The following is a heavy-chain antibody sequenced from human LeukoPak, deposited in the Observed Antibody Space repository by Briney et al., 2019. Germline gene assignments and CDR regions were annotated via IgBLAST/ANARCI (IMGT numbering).Heavy chain of an antibody. J-gene: IGHJ6*03. CDR1: GFTFSSYW. V-gene: IGHV3-74*01. D-gene: IGHD6-19*01. CDR3: ARASGSYERGPDYYYYYMDV. CDR2: INSDGSTT. Sequence: TGGSLRLSCAASGFTFSSYWMHWARQAPGKGLVWVSRINSDGSTTNYADSVKGRFTISRDNAKNSLYLQMNSLRAEDTAVYYCARASGSYERGPDYYYYYMDVWGKGTTVTVSS.